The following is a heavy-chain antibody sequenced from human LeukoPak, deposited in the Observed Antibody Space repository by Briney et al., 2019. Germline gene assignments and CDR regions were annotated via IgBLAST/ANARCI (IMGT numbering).Heavy chain of an antibody. Sequence: SETLSLTCTVSGGSISSGDYYWSWIRQPPGKGLEWIGYIYYSGSTYYNPSLKSRVTISVDTSKNQFSLKLSSVTAADTAVYYCATHYRGDFWSGFPFDPWGQGTLVTVSS. V-gene: IGHV4-30-4*08. J-gene: IGHJ5*02. CDR2: IYYSGST. CDR1: GGSISSGDYY. CDR3: ATHYRGDFWSGFPFDP. D-gene: IGHD3-3*01.